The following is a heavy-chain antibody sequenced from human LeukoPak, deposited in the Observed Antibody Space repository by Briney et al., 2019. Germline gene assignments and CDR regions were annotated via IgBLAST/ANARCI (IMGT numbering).Heavy chain of an antibody. CDR1: GFTFSSYG. D-gene: IGHD1-26*01. Sequence: GGSLRLSCAASGFTFSSYGMHWDRQAPGKGLEWVAVIWYDGSNKYYADSVKGRFTISRDNSKNTLYLQMNSLRAEDTAVYYCATVPYSGSYPGDAFDIWGQGTMVTVPS. V-gene: IGHV3-33*01. CDR2: IWYDGSNK. J-gene: IGHJ3*02. CDR3: ATVPYSGSYPGDAFDI.